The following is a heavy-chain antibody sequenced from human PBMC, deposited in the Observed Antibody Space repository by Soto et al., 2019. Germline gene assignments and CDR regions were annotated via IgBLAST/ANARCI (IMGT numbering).Heavy chain of an antibody. CDR2: INAGNGNT. V-gene: IGHV1-3*01. CDR1: GYTFTSYA. J-gene: IGHJ4*02. D-gene: IGHD1-26*01. CDR3: ARGRHIVGATIAGY. Sequence: GASVKVSCKASGYTFTSYAMHWVRQAPGQRLEWMGWINAGNGNTKYSQKFQGRVTITRDTSASTAYMELSSLRSEDTAVYYCARGRHIVGATIAGYWGQGTLVTVSS.